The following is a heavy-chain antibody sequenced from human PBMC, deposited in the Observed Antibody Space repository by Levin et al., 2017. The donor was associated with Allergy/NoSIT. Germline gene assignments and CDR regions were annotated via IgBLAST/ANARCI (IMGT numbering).Heavy chain of an antibody. V-gene: IGHV3-66*01. D-gene: IGHD3-9*01. Sequence: GGSLRLSCAASGFTVSSNYMSWVRQAPGKGLEWVSVIYSGGSTYYADSVKGRFTISRDNSKNTLYLQMNSLRAEDTAVYYCARDTPVGQYFDWLYAFDIWGQGTMVTVSS. CDR1: GFTVSSNY. CDR3: ARDTPVGQYFDWLYAFDI. J-gene: IGHJ3*02. CDR2: IYSGGST.